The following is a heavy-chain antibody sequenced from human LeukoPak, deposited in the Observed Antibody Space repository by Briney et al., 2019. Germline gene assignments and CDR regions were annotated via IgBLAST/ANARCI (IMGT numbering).Heavy chain of an antibody. V-gene: IGHV1-46*03. J-gene: IGHJ4*02. CDR2: INPSGGST. D-gene: IGHD3-3*01. Sequence: ASVKVSCKASGYTFTSYYMHWVRQAPEQGLEWMGIINPSGGSTSYAQKFQGRVTMTRDTSTSTVYMELSSLRSEDTAVYYCARERNLRFLEWSLDYWGQGTLVTVSS. CDR1: GYTFTSYY. CDR3: ARERNLRFLEWSLDY.